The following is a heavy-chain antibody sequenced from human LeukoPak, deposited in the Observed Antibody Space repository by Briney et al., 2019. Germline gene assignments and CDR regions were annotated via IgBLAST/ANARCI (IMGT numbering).Heavy chain of an antibody. J-gene: IGHJ4*02. D-gene: IGHD3-10*01. CDR2: TSGSGGST. CDR1: GFTFSSYA. V-gene: IGHV3-23*01. CDR3: AIPITMVREVDY. Sequence: GGSLRLSCAASGFTFSSYAMSSVRQAPGKGLGWVSATSGSGGSTYYADSVKGRFTISRDNSKNTLYLQMNSLRAEDTAVYYCAIPITMVREVDYWGQGTLVTVSS.